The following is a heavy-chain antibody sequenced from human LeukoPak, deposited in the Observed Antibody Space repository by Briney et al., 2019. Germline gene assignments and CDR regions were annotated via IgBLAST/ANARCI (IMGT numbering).Heavy chain of an antibody. J-gene: IGHJ4*02. CDR1: GFTFGEYS. CDR2: IRKQDGTT. Sequence: GGSLRLSCTASGFTFGEYSMSWVRQAPGKGLEWVGFIRKQDGTTEYAASVRGRFTISRDESNGIAYLQMNSLKTEDTAVYHCNRWHISGVSYSNVWGQGTLVTVSS. CDR3: NRWHISGVSYSNV. D-gene: IGHD2-15*01. V-gene: IGHV3-49*04.